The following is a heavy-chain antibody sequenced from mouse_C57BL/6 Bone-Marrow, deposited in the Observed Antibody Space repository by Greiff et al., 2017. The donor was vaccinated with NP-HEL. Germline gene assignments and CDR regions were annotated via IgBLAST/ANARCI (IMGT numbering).Heavy chain of an antibody. D-gene: IGHD1-1*01. Sequence: VQLQESGGGLVKPGGSLKLSCAASGFTFSSYAMSWVRQTPEKRLEWVATISDGGSYTYYPDNVKGRFTISRDNAKNNLYLQMSHLKSEDTAMYYCARDKDYGSSQFAYWGQGTLVTVSA. J-gene: IGHJ3*01. CDR1: GFTFSSYA. V-gene: IGHV5-4*01. CDR2: ISDGGSYT. CDR3: ARDKDYGSSQFAY.